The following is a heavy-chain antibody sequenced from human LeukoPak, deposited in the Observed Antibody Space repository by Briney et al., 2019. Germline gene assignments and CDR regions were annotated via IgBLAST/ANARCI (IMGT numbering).Heavy chain of an antibody. CDR2: GSGSGGST. CDR3: ARDTVNPSGYLDY. CDR1: GFTFSSYA. Sequence: GGSLRLSCAASGFTFSSYAMSWVRQAPGQGLEWVSAGSGSGGSTYYADSVKGRFTISRDNSKNTLYLQMNRLRAEDTAVYYCARDTVNPSGYLDYWGQGTLVTVSS. V-gene: IGHV3-23*01. J-gene: IGHJ4*02. D-gene: IGHD4-17*01.